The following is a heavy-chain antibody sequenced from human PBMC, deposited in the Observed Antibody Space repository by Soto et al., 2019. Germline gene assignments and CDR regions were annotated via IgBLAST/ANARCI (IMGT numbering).Heavy chain of an antibody. Sequence: PSETLSLTCSVSGGSISSGGYYWSWTRQHPGKGLEWIGYIHYSGSTYYNPSLKSRVSISIDRSQNKFSLNLSSVTAADTAVYYCARVGVGTVDYFDYWGQGTLVTVSS. CDR3: ARVGVGTVDYFDY. CDR1: GGSISSGGYY. V-gene: IGHV4-31*03. D-gene: IGHD3-16*01. CDR2: IHYSGST. J-gene: IGHJ4*02.